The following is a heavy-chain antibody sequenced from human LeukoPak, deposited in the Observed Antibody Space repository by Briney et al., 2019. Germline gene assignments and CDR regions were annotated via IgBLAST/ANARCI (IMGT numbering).Heavy chain of an antibody. V-gene: IGHV3-48*01. CDR1: GFTFSSYG. D-gene: IGHD6-6*01. Sequence: PGGSLRLSCAASGFTFSSYGMNWVRQAPGKGLEWVSYIRSSGGSINYADSAKGRFTISRDNSKNTLYLQMNSLRAEDTAVYYCVRKIEYSSSSAWFDPWGQGTLVTVSS. J-gene: IGHJ5*02. CDR2: IRSSGGSI. CDR3: VRKIEYSSSSAWFDP.